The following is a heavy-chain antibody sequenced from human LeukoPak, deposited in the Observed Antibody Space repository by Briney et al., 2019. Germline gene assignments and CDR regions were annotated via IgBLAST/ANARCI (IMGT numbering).Heavy chain of an antibody. CDR3: ARSLRVAGKSSYYYYYYGMDV. CDR1: GGSISSYY. J-gene: IGHJ6*02. V-gene: IGHV4-59*08. D-gene: IGHD6-19*01. Sequence: SETLSLTCTVSGGSISSYYWSWIRQPPGKGLEWIGYIYYSGSTNYNPSLKSRVTISVDTSKNQFSLKLSSVTAADTAVYYCARSLRVAGKSSYYYYYYGMDVWGQGTTVTVSS. CDR2: IYYSGST.